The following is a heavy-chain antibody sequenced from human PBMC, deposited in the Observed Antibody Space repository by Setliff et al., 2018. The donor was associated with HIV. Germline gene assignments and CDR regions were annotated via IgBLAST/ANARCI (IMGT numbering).Heavy chain of an antibody. CDR3: AKDQGDYRSVGFDY. D-gene: IGHD4-17*01. J-gene: IGHJ4*02. V-gene: IGHV3-30*02. Sequence: GGSLRLSCAASGFIFSNYGMHWVRQAPGKGLEWVTFIRYDGSNKYYTDSVKGRFTVSRDNSRNTLYLQMNSLRGGDTAVYYCAKDQGDYRSVGFDYWGLGTLVTVSS. CDR1: GFIFSNYG. CDR2: IRYDGSNK.